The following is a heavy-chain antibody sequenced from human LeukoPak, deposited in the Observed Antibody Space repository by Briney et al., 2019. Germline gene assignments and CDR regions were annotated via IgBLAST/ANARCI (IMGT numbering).Heavy chain of an antibody. CDR1: GGSIGNSY. J-gene: IGHJ4*02. D-gene: IGHD6-19*01. V-gene: IGHV4-4*09. CDR2: IYTSGTT. CDR3: ARQEYTSGRGRYFDS. Sequence: SETLSLTCTVSGGSIGNSYCSWIRQPPGKGPEWIGYIYTSGTTTYNPFLKTRVTISLDTSKNQFSLRLSSVTAADTAIYFCARQEYTSGRGRYFDSWGQGTLVAVSS.